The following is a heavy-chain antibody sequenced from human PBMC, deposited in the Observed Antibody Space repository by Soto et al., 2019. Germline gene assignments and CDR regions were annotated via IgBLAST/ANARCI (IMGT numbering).Heavy chain of an antibody. CDR1: GFTFGDYA. CDR3: TRDHHLGYCSGGSCARGYYYMDV. J-gene: IGHJ6*03. CDR2: IRSKAYGGTT. Sequence: PGGSLRLSCTASGFTFGDYAMSWFRQAPGKGLEWVGFIRSKAYGGTTEYAASVKGRFTISRDDSKSIAYLQMNSLKTEDTAVYYCTRDHHLGYCSGGSCARGYYYMDVWGKGTTVTVSS. D-gene: IGHD2-15*01. V-gene: IGHV3-49*03.